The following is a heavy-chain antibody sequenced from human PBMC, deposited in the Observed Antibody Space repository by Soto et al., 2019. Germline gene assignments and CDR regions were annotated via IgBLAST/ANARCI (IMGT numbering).Heavy chain of an antibody. Sequence: GGSLRLSCAASGFTFSNAWMSWVRQAPGKGLEWVGRIKSKTDGRTTDYAGPVKGRFTISRDDSKNTLYLQMNSLKTDETAVYYCTTDRLSTRHDYWGQGTLVTVSS. D-gene: IGHD4-17*01. CDR2: IKSKTDGRTT. V-gene: IGHV3-15*01. CDR3: TTDRLSTRHDY. CDR1: GFTFSNAW. J-gene: IGHJ4*02.